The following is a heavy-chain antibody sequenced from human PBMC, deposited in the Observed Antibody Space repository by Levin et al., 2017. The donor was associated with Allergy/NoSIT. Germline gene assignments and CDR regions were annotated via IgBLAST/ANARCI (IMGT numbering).Heavy chain of an antibody. CDR2: IYYSGST. Sequence: SETLSLTCTVSGGSISSYYWSWIRQPPGKGLEWIGYIYYSGSTNYNPSLKSRVTISVDTSKNQFSLKLSSVTAADTAVYYCARIGTGTTGYYYYGMDVWGQGTTVTVSS. D-gene: IGHD1-7*01. J-gene: IGHJ6*02. CDR1: GGSISSYY. V-gene: IGHV4-59*01. CDR3: ARIGTGTTGYYYYGMDV.